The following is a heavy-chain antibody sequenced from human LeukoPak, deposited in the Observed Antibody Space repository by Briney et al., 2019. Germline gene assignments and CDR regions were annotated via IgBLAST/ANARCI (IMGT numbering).Heavy chain of an antibody. CDR3: ARAGGVIAAAGIFDY. J-gene: IGHJ4*02. V-gene: IGHV4-34*01. Sequence: PSETLSLTCAVYGGSFSGYSWSWIRQPPGKGQEWIGEINHSGSTNYNPSLKSRVTISVDTSKNQFSLKLSSVTAADTAVYYCARAGGVIAAAGIFDYWGQGTLVTVSS. CDR2: INHSGST. CDR1: GGSFSGYS. D-gene: IGHD6-13*01.